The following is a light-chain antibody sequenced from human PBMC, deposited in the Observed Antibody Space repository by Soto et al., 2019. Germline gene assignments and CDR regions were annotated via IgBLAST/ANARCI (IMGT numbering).Light chain of an antibody. J-gene: IGLJ1*01. V-gene: IGLV2-14*01. CDR2: DVS. CDR3: SSKRGSTGV. Sequence: QSALTQPASVSGSTGQTITISCTGTSSDVGGYDYVSWHQQHPGKAPKLMIYDVSKRPSGVSNRFSGSKSGNTASLTISGLQAEDEADYYCSSKRGSTGVFGTGTKLTVL. CDR1: SSDVGGYDY.